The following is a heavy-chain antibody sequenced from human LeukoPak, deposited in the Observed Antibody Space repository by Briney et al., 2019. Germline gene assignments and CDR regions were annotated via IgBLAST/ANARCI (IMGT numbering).Heavy chain of an antibody. CDR1: GFTFSSYR. Sequence: GGSLRLSCAASGFTFSSYRMHWVRQAPGKGLEWVAVIWYDGSNKYYADSVKGRFTISRDNSKNTLYLQMNSLRAEDTAVYYCARDRGYGSGSYFFYYYGMDVWGKGTTVTVSS. CDR3: ARDRGYGSGSYFFYYYGMDV. D-gene: IGHD3-10*01. J-gene: IGHJ6*04. CDR2: IWYDGSNK. V-gene: IGHV3-33*01.